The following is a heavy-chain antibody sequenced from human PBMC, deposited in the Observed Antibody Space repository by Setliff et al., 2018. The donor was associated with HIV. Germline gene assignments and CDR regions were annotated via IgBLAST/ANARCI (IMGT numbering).Heavy chain of an antibody. CDR1: GESFSGYY. Sequence: SETLSLTCAVYGESFSGYYWSWIRQPAGKGLEWLGEINHSGRAKYNPSLKSRASISADTSKNQFSLRLTSVTAADTAVYYCARGAPYCNHGICRLFDYWGHGNLVTVSS. CDR2: INHSGRA. CDR3: ARGAPYCNHGICRLFDY. J-gene: IGHJ4*01. D-gene: IGHD2-8*01. V-gene: IGHV4-34*01.